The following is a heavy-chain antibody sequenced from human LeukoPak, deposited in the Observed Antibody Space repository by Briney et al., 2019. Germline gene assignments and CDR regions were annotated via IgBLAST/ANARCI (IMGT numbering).Heavy chain of an antibody. D-gene: IGHD6-13*01. V-gene: IGHV1-18*01. CDR2: MSAFNGKT. CDR3: ARESEQQPYGMDG. Sequence: ASVTVSCKPSGYTFTSYGIRWVRQAPGHGLEWMGWMSAFNGKTNYGQKLQGRVTMTTDTSTSTAYMELRSVRSDVTAVYYCARESEQQPYGMDGWGEGGTVTVSS. CDR1: GYTFTSYG. J-gene: IGHJ6*01.